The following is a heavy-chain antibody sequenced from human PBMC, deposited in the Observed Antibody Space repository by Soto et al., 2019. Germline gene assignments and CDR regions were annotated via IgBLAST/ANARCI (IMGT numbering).Heavy chain of an antibody. CDR1: GGSISSGGYY. Sequence: QVQLQESSPGLVKPSQTLSLTCTVSGGSISSGGYYWSWIRQHPGKGLEWIGYIYYSGSTYYHPSLTSRVTISVDTSKNQFSLKLSSVTAADTAVYYCAASCVGCGGFNYYGMDVWGQGTTVTVSS. D-gene: IGHD2-21*01. CDR2: IYYSGST. CDR3: AASCVGCGGFNYYGMDV. V-gene: IGHV4-31*03. J-gene: IGHJ6*02.